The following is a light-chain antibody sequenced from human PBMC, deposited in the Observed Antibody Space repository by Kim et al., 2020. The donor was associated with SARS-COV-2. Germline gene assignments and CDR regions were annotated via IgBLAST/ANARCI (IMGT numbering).Light chain of an antibody. V-gene: IGKV1-39*01. CDR1: QRISSY. CDR2: AAS. J-gene: IGKJ2*01. CDR3: QQSYSTPHT. Sequence: SAAVGDRVTIKCRASQRISSYLNWYQQKPGKAPKLLIYAASSLQSGVPSRCSGSGSGTDFTLTISSLQPEDFATYYCQQSYSTPHTFGQGTKLEI.